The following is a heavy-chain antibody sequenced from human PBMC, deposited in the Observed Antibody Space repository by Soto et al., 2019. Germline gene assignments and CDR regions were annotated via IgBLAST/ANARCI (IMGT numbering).Heavy chain of an antibody. D-gene: IGHD1-26*01. Sequence: ASVKVSWKASRYTFASCGMRWVRQAPEQGLEWMGLISAYNGNTNYAQKRQGRVTMTTDTSTSTAYTEPRSLRSDDTAVSYCARAGELGLDYWGQGTLVTVSS. CDR2: ISAYNGNT. CDR3: ARAGELGLDY. J-gene: IGHJ4*02. V-gene: IGHV1-18*04. CDR1: RYTFASCG.